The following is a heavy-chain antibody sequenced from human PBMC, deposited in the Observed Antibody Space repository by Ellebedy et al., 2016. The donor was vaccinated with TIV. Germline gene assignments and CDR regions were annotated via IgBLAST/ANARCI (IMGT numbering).Heavy chain of an antibody. CDR1: GYSFTSYW. CDR3: ARGSGWYGTYFDY. J-gene: IGHJ4*02. D-gene: IGHD6-19*01. CDR2: IYPGDSDT. V-gene: IGHV5-51*01. Sequence: PGGSLRLPCKGSGYSFTSYWIGWVRQMPGKGLEWMGIIYPGDSDTRYSPSFQGQVTISADKSISTAYLQWSSLKASDTAMYYCARGSGWYGTYFDYWGQGTLVTVSS.